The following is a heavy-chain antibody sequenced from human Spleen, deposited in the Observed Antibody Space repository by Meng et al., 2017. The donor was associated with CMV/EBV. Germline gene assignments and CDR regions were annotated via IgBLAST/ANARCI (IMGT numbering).Heavy chain of an antibody. D-gene: IGHD3-3*01. CDR2: IRYDGTDK. CDR1: GFTFSTYG. Sequence: GGSLRLSCAASGFTFSTYGMHWVRQAPGKGLEWVAFIRYDGTDKYYADSVKGRFTISRDNSKNTLYLQMNSLRADDTAVYYCTRVKGWSPYYSDYGMDVWGQGTTVTVSS. CDR3: TRVKGWSPYYSDYGMDV. J-gene: IGHJ6*02. V-gene: IGHV3-30*02.